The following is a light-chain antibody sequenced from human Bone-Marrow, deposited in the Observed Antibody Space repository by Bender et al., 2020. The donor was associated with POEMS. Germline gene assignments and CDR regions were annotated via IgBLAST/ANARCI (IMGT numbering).Light chain of an antibody. J-gene: IGLJ3*02. V-gene: IGLV2-8*01. CDR3: SSYTSSSTLV. Sequence: QSALTQPPSASGSPGQSVTISCTGTSSDVGGYNYVSWYQQHPGKAPKFIIYEVSKRPSGVPDRFSGSKSGNTASLTISGLQGEDEADYYCSSYTSSSTLVFGGGTKLTVL. CDR2: EVS. CDR1: SSDVGGYNY.